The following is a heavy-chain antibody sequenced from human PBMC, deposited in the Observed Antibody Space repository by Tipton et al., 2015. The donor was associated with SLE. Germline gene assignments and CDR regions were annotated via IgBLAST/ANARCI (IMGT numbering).Heavy chain of an antibody. CDR3: ARSAVLRFFDY. CDR2: INHSGST. V-gene: IGHV4-34*01. Sequence: TLSLTCAVYGGSFSGYYWSWIRQPPGKGLEWIGEINHSGSTYYNPSLKSRVTISVDTSKNQFSLKLSSVTAADTAVYYCARSAVLRFFDYWGQGTLVTVSS. D-gene: IGHD3-3*01. CDR1: GGSFSGYY. J-gene: IGHJ4*02.